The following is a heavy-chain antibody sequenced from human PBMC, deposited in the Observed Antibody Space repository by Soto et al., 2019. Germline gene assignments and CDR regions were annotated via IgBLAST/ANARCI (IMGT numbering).Heavy chain of an antibody. D-gene: IGHD1-26*01. Sequence: QVQLQESGPGLVKPSQTLSLTCTVSGGSISSGGYYWSWIRQHPGKGLEWIGYIYYSGSTYYNPSLRSRVTISVDTSKNQFSLKLSSVTAADTAVYYWARDFRVGAADAFDIWGQGTMVTVSS. CDR1: GGSISSGGYY. J-gene: IGHJ3*02. CDR2: IYYSGST. CDR3: ARDFRVGAADAFDI. V-gene: IGHV4-31*03.